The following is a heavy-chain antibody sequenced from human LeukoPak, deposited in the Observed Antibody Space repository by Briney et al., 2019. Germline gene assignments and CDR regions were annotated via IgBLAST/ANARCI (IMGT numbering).Heavy chain of an antibody. D-gene: IGHD1-1*01. J-gene: IGHJ3*02. Sequence: GGSLRLSCAASGSTFDDYGMSWVRQAPGKGLEWVSGINWNGGSTGYADSVKGRFTISRDNAKNSLYLQMNSLRAEDTALYYCAREREGTTGIAGAFDIWGQGTMVTVSS. CDR1: GSTFDDYG. CDR2: INWNGGST. CDR3: AREREGTTGIAGAFDI. V-gene: IGHV3-20*04.